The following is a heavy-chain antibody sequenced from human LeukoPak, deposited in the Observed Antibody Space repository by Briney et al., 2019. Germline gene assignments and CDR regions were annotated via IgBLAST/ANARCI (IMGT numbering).Heavy chain of an antibody. V-gene: IGHV4-59*01. Sequence: SETLSLTCSVSGDFTTNYYWSWIRQPPGGGLEWIGYIFHSGGTNCDPSLESRLTISIDTFKKQFSLKLRSVTPADTAVYYCATDRAAVESYYYDSWGQGIPVTVSS. D-gene: IGHD3-10*01. J-gene: IGHJ4*02. CDR2: IFHSGGT. CDR1: GDFTTNYY. CDR3: ATDRAAVESYYYDS.